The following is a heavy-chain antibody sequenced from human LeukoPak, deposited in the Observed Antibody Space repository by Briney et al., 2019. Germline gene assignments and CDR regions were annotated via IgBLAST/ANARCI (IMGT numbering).Heavy chain of an antibody. CDR1: GAIRSYY. D-gene: IGHD2-8*01. V-gene: IGHV4-59*08. CDR3: ASAMYDPTFHYSRGLDV. CDR2: IDNSGSA. Sequence: SETLSLTCSVSGAIRSYYWNWIRQPPGKGLEWIGYIDNSGSANYNPSLKSRVIISVDTSKNQFSLKLRSVTAADTDVYYCASAMYDPTFHYSRGLDVWGQGSTVSVSS. J-gene: IGHJ6*02.